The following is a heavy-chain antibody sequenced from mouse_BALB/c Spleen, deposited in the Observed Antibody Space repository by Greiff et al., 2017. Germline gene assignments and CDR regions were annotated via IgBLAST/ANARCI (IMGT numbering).Heavy chain of an antibody. CDR1: GFTFSSYA. CDR3: ARQLGLRGYYAMDY. Sequence: EVKLMESGGGLVKPGGSLKLSCAASGFTFSSYAMSWVRQTPEKRLEWVATISSGGSYTYYPDSVKGRFTISRDNAKNTLYLQMSSLRSEDTAMYYCARQLGLRGYYAMDYWGQGTSVTVSS. V-gene: IGHV5-9-3*01. D-gene: IGHD3-1*01. CDR2: ISSGGSYT. J-gene: IGHJ4*01.